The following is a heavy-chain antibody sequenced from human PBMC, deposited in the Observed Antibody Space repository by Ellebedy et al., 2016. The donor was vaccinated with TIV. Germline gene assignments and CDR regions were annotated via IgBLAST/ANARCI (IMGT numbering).Heavy chain of an antibody. CDR2: IHHSGSS. Sequence: SETLSLXCVVYDGSFSSYYWSWIRQPPGKGLEWIGEIHHSGSSSYNPSLSSRVTIPVDTSKNQFSLKLNSVNAADTGIYYCVRRLIDLPAFDYWGQGALVTVSS. CDR3: VRRLIDLPAFDY. CDR1: DGSFSSYY. D-gene: IGHD3-22*01. J-gene: IGHJ4*02. V-gene: IGHV4-34*01.